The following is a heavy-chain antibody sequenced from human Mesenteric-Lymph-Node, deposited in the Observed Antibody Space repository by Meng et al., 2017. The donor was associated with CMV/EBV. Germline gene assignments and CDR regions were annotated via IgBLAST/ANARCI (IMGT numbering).Heavy chain of an antibody. D-gene: IGHD6-19*01. CDR2: IPSDEKSK. V-gene: IGHV3-30*04. CDR3: ARNSGWYDLDY. CDR1: GFTFRNYA. J-gene: IGHJ4*02. Sequence: SCAASGFTFRNYALRFVHQAPGKGLEWVAVIPSDEKSKYNADSVKGRFTISRDNSKNTLYLQMNSLSAEDTAVYYCARNSGWYDLDYWGQGALVTVSS.